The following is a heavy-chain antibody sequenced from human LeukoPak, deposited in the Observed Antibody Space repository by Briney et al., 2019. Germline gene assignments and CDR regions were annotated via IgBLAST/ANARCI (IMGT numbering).Heavy chain of an antibody. CDR1: GGSISSYY. Sequence: SETLSLTCTVSGGSISSYYWSWVRQPPGKGLEWIGYIYYSGSTDYNPSLKSRVTISVDTSKNQFSLKLSSVTAADTAVYYCARVGSSGWYLIYWGQGTLVTVSS. V-gene: IGHV4-59*01. D-gene: IGHD6-19*01. CDR3: ARVGSSGWYLIY. J-gene: IGHJ4*02. CDR2: IYYSGST.